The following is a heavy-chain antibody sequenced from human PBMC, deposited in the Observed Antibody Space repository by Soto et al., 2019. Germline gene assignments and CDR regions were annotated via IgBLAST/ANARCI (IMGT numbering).Heavy chain of an antibody. Sequence: GGSLRLSCAASGFTFSSYAMTWVRQAPGKGLEWVSAIGSGGSTYYADSVKGRFTISRDNSRNTLYLQMNSLRADDTAVYYCAKDLGSPTVVTPELEFDFWGQGTLVTVSS. CDR1: GFTFSSYA. V-gene: IGHV3-23*01. CDR3: AKDLGSPTVVTPELEFDF. D-gene: IGHD4-17*01. CDR2: IGSGGST. J-gene: IGHJ4*02.